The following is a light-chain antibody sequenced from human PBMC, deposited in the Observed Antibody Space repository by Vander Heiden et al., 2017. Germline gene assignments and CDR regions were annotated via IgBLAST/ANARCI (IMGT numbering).Light chain of an antibody. CDR1: KLGDKY. CDR2: QDN. Sequence: YELTQPPSVSVAPGQTATITCSGDKLGDKYACWYQQKPGQSPMVVIYQDNKRPSGIPERFAGSNSGNTATLIISGTRAMDEADYYCQAWDSSTVVFGGGTKLTVL. V-gene: IGLV3-1*01. J-gene: IGLJ2*01. CDR3: QAWDSSTVV.